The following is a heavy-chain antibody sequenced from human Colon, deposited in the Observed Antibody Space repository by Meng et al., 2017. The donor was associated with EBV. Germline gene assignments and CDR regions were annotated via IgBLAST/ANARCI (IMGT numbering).Heavy chain of an antibody. V-gene: IGHV4-31*03. D-gene: IGHD3-10*01. CDR3: ARASYGSGSPLGESWFDP. CDR2: IHSSGST. J-gene: IGHJ5*02. Sequence: QVQPQAPAPGLVKPSLPLSLTCTVSGGSISSGGYYWSWIRQHPGKGLEWIGYIHSSGSTYYNPSLRSRLTISVDTSKNQFSLKLSSVTAADTAVYYCARASYGSGSPLGESWFDPWGQGTLVTVSS. CDR1: GGSISSGGYY.